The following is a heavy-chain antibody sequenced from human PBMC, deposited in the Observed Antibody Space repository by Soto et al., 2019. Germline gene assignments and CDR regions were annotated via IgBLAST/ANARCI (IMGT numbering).Heavy chain of an antibody. J-gene: IGHJ6*02. CDR2: INAGNGNT. CDR3: AREMGRITGTKPYYYYGMDV. CDR1: GYTFTSYA. Sequence: GASVKVSCKASGYTFTSYAMHWVGQAPGQRLEWMGWINAGNGNTKYSQKFQGRVTITRDTSASTAYMELSSLRSEDTAVYYCAREMGRITGTKPYYYYGMDVWGQGTTVTVSS. V-gene: IGHV1-3*01. D-gene: IGHD1-7*01.